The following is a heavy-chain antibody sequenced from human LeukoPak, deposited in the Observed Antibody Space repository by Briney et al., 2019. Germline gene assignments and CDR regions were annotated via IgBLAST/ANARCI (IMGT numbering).Heavy chain of an antibody. Sequence: GGSLRLSCAASGFTFDDYGMSWVRQAPGEGLEWVSGINWNGGSTGYADSVKGRFTISRDNAKNSLYLQMNSLRAEDTALYYCAREDIAAAVSDYYMDVWGKGTTVTVSS. D-gene: IGHD6-13*01. J-gene: IGHJ6*03. CDR1: GFTFDDYG. CDR3: AREDIAAAVSDYYMDV. V-gene: IGHV3-20*04. CDR2: INWNGGST.